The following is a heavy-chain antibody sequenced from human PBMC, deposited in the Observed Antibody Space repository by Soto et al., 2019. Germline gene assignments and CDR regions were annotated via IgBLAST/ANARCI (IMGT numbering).Heavy chain of an antibody. J-gene: IGHJ5*02. V-gene: IGHV6-1*01. D-gene: IGHD3-10*01. CDR3: ARGLLWFGVLANWFDP. CDR2: TYYRSKWYN. Sequence: PSQTLSLTCAISGDSVSSNSAAWNWIRQSPSRGLEWLGRTYYRSKWYNDYAVSVKSRITINPDTSKNQFSLQLNSVTPEDTAVYYCARGLLWFGVLANWFDPWGQGTLVTVSS. CDR1: GDSVSSNSAA.